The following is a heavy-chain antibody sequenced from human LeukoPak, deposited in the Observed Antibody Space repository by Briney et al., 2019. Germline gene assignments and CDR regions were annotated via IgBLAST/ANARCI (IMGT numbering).Heavy chain of an antibody. CDR2: ISHTGST. J-gene: IGHJ2*01. D-gene: IGHD3-22*01. CDR1: GFTFSGFW. CDR3: ASPPQDSSGNWGWYFDF. V-gene: IGHV4-38-2*01. Sequence: GSLRLSCAASGFTFSGFWMSWIRQPPGKGLEWIGSISHTGSTFYDPSLRSRVTISVDTSKNQFSLKLRFVTAADTAVYYCASPPQDSSGNWGWYFDFWGRGTLVTVSS.